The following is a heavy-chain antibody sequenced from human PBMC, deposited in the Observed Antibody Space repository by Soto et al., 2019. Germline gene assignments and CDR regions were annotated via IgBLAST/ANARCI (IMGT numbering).Heavy chain of an antibody. D-gene: IGHD3-22*01. Sequence: GGSLRLSCAASGFTFSSYAMSWVRQAPGKGLEWVSAISGSGGSTYYADSVKGRFTISRDNSKNTLYLQMNSLRAEDTAVYYCANSHRSGYYYPKYYYGMDVWGQGTTVTVSS. CDR3: ANSHRSGYYYPKYYYGMDV. J-gene: IGHJ6*02. CDR2: ISGSGGST. CDR1: GFTFSSYA. V-gene: IGHV3-23*01.